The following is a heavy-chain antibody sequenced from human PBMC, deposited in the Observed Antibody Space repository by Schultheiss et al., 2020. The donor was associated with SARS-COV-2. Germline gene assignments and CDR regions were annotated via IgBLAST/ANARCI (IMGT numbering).Heavy chain of an antibody. CDR1: GFTFSSYS. CDR2: IYSGGST. J-gene: IGHJ6*03. D-gene: IGHD1-1*01. V-gene: IGHV3-66*01. CDR3: VRETTGIVRSRYYSYMDV. Sequence: GESLKISCATSGFTFSSYSMIWVRQAPGKGLEWVSVIYSGGSTYYADSVRGRFTISRDNSKNTVYLQMNSLRAEDTAVYYCVRETTGIVRSRYYSYMDVWGKGTTVTVSS.